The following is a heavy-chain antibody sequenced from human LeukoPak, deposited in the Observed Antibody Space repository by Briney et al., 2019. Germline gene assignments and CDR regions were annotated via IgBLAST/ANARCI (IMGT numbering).Heavy chain of an antibody. Sequence: PSETLSLTCSVSGDSINNYYWNWIRQPPGKGLEWIGYIYYSGSTRYNPSLQSRVTMSIGTSKTQFSLKLDSVTAEDTAVYYCVRRRRLKNPGGDAFDIWGQGTVVIVSS. CDR2: IYYSGST. D-gene: IGHD2/OR15-2a*01. J-gene: IGHJ3*02. V-gene: IGHV4-59*08. CDR1: GDSINNYY. CDR3: VRRRRLKNPGGDAFDI.